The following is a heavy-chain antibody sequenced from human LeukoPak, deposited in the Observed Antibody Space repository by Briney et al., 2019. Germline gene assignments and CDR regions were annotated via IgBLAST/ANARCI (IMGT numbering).Heavy chain of an antibody. V-gene: IGHV4-34*01. CDR1: GGSFSGYY. D-gene: IGHD6-19*01. J-gene: IGHJ4*02. Sequence: SETLSLTCAVYGGSFSGYYWSWIRQPPGKGLEWIGEINHSGSTNYNPSLKSRVIISVDTSKNQFSLKLSSVTAADTAVYYCATALSVAGSFYFDYWGQGTLVTVSS. CDR3: ATALSVAGSFYFDY. CDR2: INHSGST.